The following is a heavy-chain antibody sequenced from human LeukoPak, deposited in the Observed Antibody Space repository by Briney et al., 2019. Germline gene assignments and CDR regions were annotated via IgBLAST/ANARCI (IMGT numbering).Heavy chain of an antibody. CDR2: ISAYNGNT. J-gene: IGHJ4*02. D-gene: IGHD4-17*01. Sequence: GASVKVSCKASGYTFTTYGINWVRQAPGQGLEWMGWISAYNGNTNYAQKYRGRVTMTRDTSISTAYMELSRLRSDDTAVYYCARVVYGDYPDYWGQGTLVTVSS. CDR1: GYTFTTYG. V-gene: IGHV1-18*01. CDR3: ARVVYGDYPDY.